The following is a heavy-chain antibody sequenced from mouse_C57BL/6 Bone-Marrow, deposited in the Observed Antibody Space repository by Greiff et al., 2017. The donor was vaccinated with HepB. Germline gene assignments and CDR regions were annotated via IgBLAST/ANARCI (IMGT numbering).Heavy chain of an antibody. D-gene: IGHD2-1*01. Sequence: EVQRVESGGGLVKPGGSLKLSCAASGFTFSSYTMSWVRQTPEKRLEWVATISGGGGNTYYPDSVKGRFTISRDNAKNTLYLQMSSLRSEDTALYYCARHRGNFYYAMDYWGQGTSVTVSS. CDR3: ARHRGNFYYAMDY. CDR1: GFTFSSYT. J-gene: IGHJ4*01. CDR2: ISGGGGNT. V-gene: IGHV5-9*01.